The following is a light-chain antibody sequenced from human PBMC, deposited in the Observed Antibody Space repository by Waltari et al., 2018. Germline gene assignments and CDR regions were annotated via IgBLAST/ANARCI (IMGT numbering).Light chain of an antibody. CDR1: SLRTSY. V-gene: IGLV3-19*01. J-gene: IGLJ2*01. Sequence: SSELTQDPAVSVALGQSVRIACQGTSLRTSYASLYQQKSGQAPIFVLFGKNKRPSGIPDRFSEYNSESTTSLPITGAQAEDEADYYCSSRDSSASHVLFAGGTKVTVL. CDR3: SSRDSSASHVL. CDR2: GKN.